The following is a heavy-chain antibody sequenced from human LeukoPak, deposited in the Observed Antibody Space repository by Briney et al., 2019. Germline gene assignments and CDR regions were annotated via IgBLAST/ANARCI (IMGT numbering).Heavy chain of an antibody. D-gene: IGHD3-3*01. CDR2: ISSSCSTI. CDR1: GFTFSSYS. J-gene: IGHJ4*02. Sequence: GGSLRLSCAASGFTFSSYSMNWVRQAPGKGLEWVSYISSSCSTIYYADSVKGRFTISRDNAKNSLYLQMNSLRAEDTAVYYCARSGYPIYWGQGTLVTVSS. CDR3: ARSGYPIY. V-gene: IGHV3-48*01.